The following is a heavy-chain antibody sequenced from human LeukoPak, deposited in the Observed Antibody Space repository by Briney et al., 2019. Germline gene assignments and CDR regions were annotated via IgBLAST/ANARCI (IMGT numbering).Heavy chain of an antibody. CDR1: GGSISTYY. CDR3: AREGSATARPFVSNDY. CDR2: IHTSGNS. J-gene: IGHJ4*02. Sequence: SETLSLTCTVSGGSISTYYWSWIRQPAGKGLEWIGRIHTSGNSDYNPSLKSRVTMSVDTSKNQFSLKVRSVTAADTAVYYCAREGSATARPFVSNDYRGQGTLVTVSS. D-gene: IGHD6-6*01. V-gene: IGHV4-4*07.